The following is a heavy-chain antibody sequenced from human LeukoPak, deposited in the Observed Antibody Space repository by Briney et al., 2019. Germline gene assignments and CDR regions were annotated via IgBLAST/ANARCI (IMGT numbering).Heavy chain of an antibody. CDR1: GFTFSSYG. D-gene: IGHD6-19*01. CDR2: IRYDGSNK. CDR3: AKDGAQWLPRGYYFDY. V-gene: IGHV3-30*02. Sequence: PGGSLRLSCAASGFTFSSYGMHWVRQAPGKGLEWVAFIRYDGSNKYYADSVKGRFTISRDNSKNTLYLQMNSLRAEDTAVYYCAKDGAQWLPRGYYFDYWGQGTLVTVSS. J-gene: IGHJ4*02.